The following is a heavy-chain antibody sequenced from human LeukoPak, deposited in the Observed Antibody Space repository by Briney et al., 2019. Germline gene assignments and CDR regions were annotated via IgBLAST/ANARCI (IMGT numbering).Heavy chain of an antibody. J-gene: IGHJ4*02. Sequence: GGSLRLVCAASGFTFSRNAVKWVRQARGRGLEWVASISGNGAGSYYADCVNGRFNVSRDRSKYTLYLQMNSLRTEETAVYYCAKDANYFHSGSYLIPFDFWGQGTLVTVSS. CDR2: ISGNGAGS. V-gene: IGHV3-23*01. D-gene: IGHD1-26*01. CDR3: AKDANYFHSGSYLIPFDF. CDR1: GFTFSRNA.